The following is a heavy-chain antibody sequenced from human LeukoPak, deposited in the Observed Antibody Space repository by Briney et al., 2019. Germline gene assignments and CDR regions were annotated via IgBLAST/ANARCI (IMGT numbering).Heavy chain of an antibody. D-gene: IGHD3-3*01. CDR2: INPNSGGT. J-gene: IGHJ3*02. CDR1: GYTFTGYY. CDR3: ARVTYYDFWSGYRNDAFDI. Sequence: ASVKVSCKASGYTFTGYYMHWVRQAPGQGLEWMGRINPNSGGTNYAQKFQGRVTMTRDTSISTAYMELSRLRSDDTAVYYCARVTYYDFWSGYRNDAFDIWGQGTMVTVSS. V-gene: IGHV1-2*06.